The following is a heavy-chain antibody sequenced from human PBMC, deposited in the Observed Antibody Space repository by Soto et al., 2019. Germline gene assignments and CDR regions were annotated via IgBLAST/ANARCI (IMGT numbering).Heavy chain of an antibody. Sequence: PSETLSLTCSVSGASISSGGYYWNWIRQHPGKGLEWIGYIYYSGTTYYNPSLKSRVTISVDTSKNQFSLKLSSVTAADTAVYYCAASCVGCGGFNYYGMDVWGQGTVVTV. V-gene: IGHV4-31*03. CDR3: AASCVGCGGFNYYGMDV. D-gene: IGHD2-21*01. CDR2: IYYSGTT. CDR1: GASISSGGYY. J-gene: IGHJ6*02.